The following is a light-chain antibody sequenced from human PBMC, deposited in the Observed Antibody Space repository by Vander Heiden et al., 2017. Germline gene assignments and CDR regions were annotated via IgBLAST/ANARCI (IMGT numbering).Light chain of an antibody. V-gene: IGKV1-39*01. J-gene: IGKJ3*01. CDR1: QSISSY. Sequence: DIQMTQSPSSLSASVGDRVTITCRASQSISSYLNCHQQQPGKATKLLIDASSRVQSGVPSRCSGSGAGTDFTLTSSRLQHEDFATYYCQQSYSTPFTFGPGTKVEIK. CDR3: QQSYSTPFT. CDR2: ASS.